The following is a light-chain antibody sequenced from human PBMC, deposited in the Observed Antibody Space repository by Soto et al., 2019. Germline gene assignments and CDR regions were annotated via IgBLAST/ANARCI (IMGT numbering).Light chain of an antibody. J-gene: IGKJ5*01. CDR2: KAS. CDR1: QTISSW. V-gene: IGKV1-5*03. CDR3: QLYNTYSGT. Sequence: DIQMTQSPSTLSGSVGDTVTITFRASQTISSWLALYQQKPGKAPKLLIYKASTLKSGGPSIFSASGSGTEFILTISSLQPDDFATYYCQLYNTYSGTFGQGTLLEI.